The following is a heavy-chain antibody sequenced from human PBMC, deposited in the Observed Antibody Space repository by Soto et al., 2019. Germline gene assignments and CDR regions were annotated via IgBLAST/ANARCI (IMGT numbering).Heavy chain of an antibody. Sequence: QVQLQQWGAGLLKPSETLSLTCAVYGGSFSGYYWSWIRQPPGKGLEWIGEINHSGSTNYNPSLKSRVTISVDTSKNQFSLKLSSVTAADTAVYYCARGRHPHRKDLDDWGQGTLVTVSS. V-gene: IGHV4-34*01. J-gene: IGHJ4*02. CDR2: INHSGST. CDR1: GGSFSGYY. CDR3: ARGRHPHRKDLDD.